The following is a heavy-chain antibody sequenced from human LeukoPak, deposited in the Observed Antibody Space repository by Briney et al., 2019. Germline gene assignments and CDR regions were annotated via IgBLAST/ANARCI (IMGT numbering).Heavy chain of an antibody. Sequence: SETLSLTCAVYGGSFSGYYWSWIRQPPGKGLEWIGEINHSGSTNYNPSLKSRVTISVDTSKNQFSLKLSSVTAADTAVYYCARDRDYFDSGSYYNGPGWFDPWGQGTLVTVSS. CDR3: ARDRDYFDSGSYYNGPGWFDP. CDR2: INHSGST. D-gene: IGHD3-10*01. CDR1: GGSFSGYY. J-gene: IGHJ5*02. V-gene: IGHV4-34*01.